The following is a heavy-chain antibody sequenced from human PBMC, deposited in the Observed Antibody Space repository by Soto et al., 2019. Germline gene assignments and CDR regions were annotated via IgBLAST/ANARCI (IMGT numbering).Heavy chain of an antibody. CDR1: VFTFDDYA. Sequence: SLRLSCAASVFTFDDYAMHWVRQAPGKGLEWVSGISWNSGSIGYADSVKGRFTISRDNAKNSLYLQMNSLRAEDTALYYCAKDTTYYYDSSGYPPFDYWGQGTLVTVSS. D-gene: IGHD3-22*01. J-gene: IGHJ4*02. CDR3: AKDTTYYYDSSGYPPFDY. V-gene: IGHV3-9*01. CDR2: ISWNSGSI.